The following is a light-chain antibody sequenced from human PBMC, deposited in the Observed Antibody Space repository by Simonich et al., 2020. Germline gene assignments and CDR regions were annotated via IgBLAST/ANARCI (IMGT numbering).Light chain of an antibody. CDR3: QQYGSSPEFT. CDR2: DSS. V-gene: IGKV3D-20*01. CDR1: QSFSSSY. J-gene: IGKJ3*01. Sequence: EIVLTQSPGTLSLSPGERATLSYRASQSFSSSYLAWYQQKPGLAPRLLIYDSSSMANGIPDRFSGIGSGTDFTLTIRRLEPEDFAVYYCQQYGSSPEFTFGPGTKVDIK.